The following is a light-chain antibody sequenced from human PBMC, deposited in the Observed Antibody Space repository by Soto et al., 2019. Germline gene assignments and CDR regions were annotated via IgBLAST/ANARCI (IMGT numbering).Light chain of an antibody. CDR1: QDIDRY. V-gene: IGKV1-33*01. CDR3: QQYVSRPFT. CDR2: DTS. J-gene: IGKJ4*02. Sequence: IQMTQSPSSLSASVGDRVAISFQASQDIDRYLNWYQQKPGKGPKLLIYDTSSLETGVPSRFRGYTSQTEFTLILTNLQPEDFATYFCQQYVSRPFTFDRGSEV.